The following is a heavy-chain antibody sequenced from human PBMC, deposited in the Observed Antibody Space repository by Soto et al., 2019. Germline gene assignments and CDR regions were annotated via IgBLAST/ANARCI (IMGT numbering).Heavy chain of an antibody. D-gene: IGHD3-3*01. CDR2: ISAYNGNT. CDR3: ARXKRLRFLEWLLTRGMDV. J-gene: IGHJ6*02. Sequence: ASVKVSCKASGYTFTNYGISWVRQAPGQGLEWMGWISAYNGNTNYAQKLQGRVTMTTDTSTSTAYMELRSLRSDDTAVYYCARXKRLRFLEWLLTRGMDVWGQGTTVTVSS. V-gene: IGHV1-18*01. CDR1: GYTFTNYG.